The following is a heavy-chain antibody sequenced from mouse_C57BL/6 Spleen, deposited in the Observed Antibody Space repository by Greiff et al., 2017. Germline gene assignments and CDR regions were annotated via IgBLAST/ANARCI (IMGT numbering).Heavy chain of an antibody. J-gene: IGHJ3*01. CDR3: ATFNWDGFAY. V-gene: IGHV2-6*01. CDR2: IWGVGST. D-gene: IGHD4-1*02. Sequence: VQVVESGPGLVAPSQSLSITCTVSGFSLTSYGVDWVRQSPGKGLEWLGVIWGVGSTNYNSALKSRLSISKDNSKSQVFLKMNNLQTDDTAMYYCATFNWDGFAYWGQGTLVTVSA. CDR1: GFSLTSYG.